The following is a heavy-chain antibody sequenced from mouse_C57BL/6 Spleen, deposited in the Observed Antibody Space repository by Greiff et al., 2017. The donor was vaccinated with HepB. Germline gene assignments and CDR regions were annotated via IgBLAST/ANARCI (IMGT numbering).Heavy chain of an antibody. Sequence: QVQLQQPGAELVMPGASVKLSCKASGYTFTSYWMHWVKQRPGQGLEWIGEIDPSDSYTNYNQKFKGKSTLTVDKSSSTAYMQLSSLTSEDSAVYYCARQLRLRRRFDYWGQGTTLTVSS. V-gene: IGHV1-69*01. CDR1: GYTFTSYW. CDR2: IDPSDSYT. J-gene: IGHJ2*01. D-gene: IGHD3-2*02. CDR3: ARQLRLRRRFDY.